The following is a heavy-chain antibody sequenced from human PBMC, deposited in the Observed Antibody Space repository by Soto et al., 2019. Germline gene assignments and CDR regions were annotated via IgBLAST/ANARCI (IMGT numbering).Heavy chain of an antibody. J-gene: IGHJ4*02. D-gene: IGHD3-10*01. CDR2: VIPMVGRS. CDR1: GGTFHFYS. CDR3: PTNYGSGIAHFGY. Sequence: QVQLVQSGAEVKKPGSSMQVSCTASGGTFHFYSISWVRKGPGQGLEWVGWVIPMVGRSEYAQKFQGRVTITADKSTSTAYMNLRILRSEDTAVYYCPTNYGSGIAHFGYWAQGTLVTGSS. V-gene: IGHV1-69*02.